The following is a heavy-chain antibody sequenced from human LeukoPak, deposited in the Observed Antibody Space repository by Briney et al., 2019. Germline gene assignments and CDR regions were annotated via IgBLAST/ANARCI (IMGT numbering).Heavy chain of an antibody. D-gene: IGHD5-18*01. CDR1: GDFITAYY. Sequence: PSETLSLACTVSGDFITAYYWSWIRQPPGKGLEWIGYVYYSGRTNYNPSLKSRVTISVDTSKNQFSLTLSSVTTADTAVYYCERGQKYRNGYTVTELGSGYFAYWGQGTLVTVSS. CDR2: VYYSGRT. V-gene: IGHV4-59*01. J-gene: IGHJ4*02. CDR3: ERGQKYRNGYTVTELGSGYFAY.